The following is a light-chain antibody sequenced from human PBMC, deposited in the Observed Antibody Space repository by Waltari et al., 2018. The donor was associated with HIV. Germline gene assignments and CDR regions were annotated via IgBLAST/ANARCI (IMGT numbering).Light chain of an antibody. CDR2: SAS. V-gene: IGKV1-12*01. J-gene: IGKJ4*01. CDR1: QSIGDL. CDR3: QQASSFPHT. Sequence: DIQMTQSPSYVSASLGQTVTISCRANQSIGDLLAWYQQRPGGAPRLLFYSASRRENGVPAKFFACGSETDFTLTITGLQSEDFATYYCQQASSFPHTFGGGTKV.